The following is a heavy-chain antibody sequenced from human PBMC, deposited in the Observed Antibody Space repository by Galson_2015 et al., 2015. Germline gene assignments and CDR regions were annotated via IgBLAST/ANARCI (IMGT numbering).Heavy chain of an antibody. CDR2: TYYRSKWYN. D-gene: IGHD2-2*01. J-gene: IGHJ3*02. CDR3: ASSSKIGADAFDI. V-gene: IGHV6-1*01. CDR1: GDSVSNNSAA. Sequence: CAISGDSVSNNSAAWNWIRQSPSRGLEWLGRTYYRSKWYNEYTVSVKSRITINPDTSKNQFSLQLNSVTPEDTAVYYCASSSKIGADAFDIWGQGTMVTVSS.